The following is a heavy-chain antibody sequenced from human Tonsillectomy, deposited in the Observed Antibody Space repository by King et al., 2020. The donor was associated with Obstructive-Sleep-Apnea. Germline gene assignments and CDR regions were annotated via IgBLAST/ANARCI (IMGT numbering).Heavy chain of an antibody. CDR3: ARIGYCSKTICLNYDY. D-gene: IGHD2-2*01. Sequence: VTLKESVPVLVKPTETLTLTCTVSGVSLSNVGMAVIWIRQPPGKALEWLAHIFSYDDKSSHPSLKSRLTISKDTSRSQVVITMTNMDPVDTATYYCARIGYCSKTICLNYDYWGQGTLVTVSS. V-gene: IGHV2-26*01. J-gene: IGHJ4*02. CDR1: GVSLSNVGMA. CDR2: IFSYDDK.